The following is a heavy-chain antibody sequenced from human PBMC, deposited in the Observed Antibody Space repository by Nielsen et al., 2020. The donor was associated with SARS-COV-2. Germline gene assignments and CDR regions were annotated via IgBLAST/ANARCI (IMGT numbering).Heavy chain of an antibody. J-gene: IGHJ6*02. CDR2: ISWNSGSI. Sequence: GGSLRLSCAVAGFTFDDYAMHWVRQAPGKGLEWVSGISWNSGSIGYADSVKGRFTISRDNAKNSLYLQMNSLRAEDTALYYCAKDQDTGYSSSWYYGMDVWGQGTTVTVSS. V-gene: IGHV3-9*01. CDR3: AKDQDTGYSSSWYYGMDV. CDR1: GFTFDDYA. D-gene: IGHD6-13*01.